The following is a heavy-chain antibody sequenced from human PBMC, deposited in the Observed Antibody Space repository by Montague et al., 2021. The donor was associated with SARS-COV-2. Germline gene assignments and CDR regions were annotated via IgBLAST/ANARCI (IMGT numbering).Heavy chain of an antibody. V-gene: IGHV4-59*01. CDR1: GGFTSNYY. J-gene: IGHJ4*02. CDR2: IFYTGST. Sequence: SETLSLTCSVSGGFTSNYYWTWIRQSPGKGLQWIGYIFYTGSTKFNPSLKLRVPMSLDTSKNHFSLWLSAVTAADTAPYYCARAENICFIANCVNYFDLWGQGALVTVSS. CDR3: ARAENICFIANCVNYFDL. D-gene: IGHD2-15*01.